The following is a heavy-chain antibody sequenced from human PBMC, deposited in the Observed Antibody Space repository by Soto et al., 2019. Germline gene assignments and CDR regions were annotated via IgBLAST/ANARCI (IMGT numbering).Heavy chain of an antibody. V-gene: IGHV4-4*02. CDR3: AGANNIAARFPVMDV. CDR2: IYQSGST. CDR1: GDSTRHSNW. J-gene: IGHJ6*02. D-gene: IGHD5-12*01. Sequence: QVQLQESGPGLVKPSRTLSLTCTVSGDSTRHSNWWTWFRQTPGKGLEWIGEIYQSGSTKYSPSLERRVNISVDKTKKQFSLKLSSVTAAVSAVYFCAGANNIAARFPVMDVWGQGTTVTVS.